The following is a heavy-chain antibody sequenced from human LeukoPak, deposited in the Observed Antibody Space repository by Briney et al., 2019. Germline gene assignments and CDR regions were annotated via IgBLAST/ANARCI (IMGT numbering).Heavy chain of an antibody. CDR3: AKAGRYFGLFDY. V-gene: IGHV3-23*01. Sequence: GGSLRLSCAASGFTFSSYAMSWVRQAPGKGLEWVSAISGSGGSTYYADSVKGRFTISRDNSKNTLDLQMNSLRAEDTAVYYCAKAGRYFGLFDYWGQGTLVTVSS. D-gene: IGHD3-9*01. CDR2: ISGSGGST. J-gene: IGHJ4*02. CDR1: GFTFSSYA.